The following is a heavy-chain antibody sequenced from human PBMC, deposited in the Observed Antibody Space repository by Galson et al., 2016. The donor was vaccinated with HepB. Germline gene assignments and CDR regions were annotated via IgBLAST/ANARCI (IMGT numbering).Heavy chain of an antibody. CDR2: IRSKANSYAT. J-gene: IGHJ3*02. CDR3: TRLKEMPTVENAFDI. CDR1: GFIFSDSG. V-gene: IGHV3-73*01. Sequence: SLRLSCAASGFIFSDSGIHWVRQASGKGLEWVGRIRSKANSYATASAASVKGRFTISRDDSENRAYLQMNSLKTEDMAVYYCTRLKEMPTVENAFDIWGQGTMVTVSS. D-gene: IGHD5-24*01.